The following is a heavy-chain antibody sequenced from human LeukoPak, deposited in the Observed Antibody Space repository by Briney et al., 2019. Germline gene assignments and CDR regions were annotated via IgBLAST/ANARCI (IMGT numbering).Heavy chain of an antibody. CDR1: GFTFGDYA. D-gene: IGHD3-3*01. J-gene: IGHJ4*02. Sequence: PGGSLRLSCTASGFTFGDYAMSWFRQAPGKGLEWVGLIRSKAYDGTTEYAASVKGRSTISRDDSKSIAYLQMNSLKTEDTAVYYCTRGFTYYDFWSGDSVPGPTTSYDYWGQGTLVTVSP. CDR3: TRGFTYYDFWSGDSVPGPTTSYDY. CDR2: IRSKAYDGTT. V-gene: IGHV3-49*03.